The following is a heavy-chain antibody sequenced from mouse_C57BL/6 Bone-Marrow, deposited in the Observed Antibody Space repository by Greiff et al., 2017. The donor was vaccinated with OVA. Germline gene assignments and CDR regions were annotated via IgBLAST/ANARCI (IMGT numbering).Heavy chain of an antibody. Sequence: QVQLQQSGAELARPGASVKLSCKASGYTFTSYGISWVKQRTGQGLEWIGEIYPRSGNTYYNEKFKGKATLTADKSASTAYMELRSLTSEDSAVDFCAREWIYLYYFDYWGQGTTLTVSS. V-gene: IGHV1-81*01. CDR3: AREWIYLYYFDY. CDR2: IYPRSGNT. D-gene: IGHD1-1*01. J-gene: IGHJ2*01. CDR1: GYTFTSYG.